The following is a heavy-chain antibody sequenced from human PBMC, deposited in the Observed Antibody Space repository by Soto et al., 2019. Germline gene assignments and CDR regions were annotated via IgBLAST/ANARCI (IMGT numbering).Heavy chain of an antibody. CDR3: ATGLDYCGN. D-gene: IGHD4-17*01. CDR2: ISGYNGDT. CDR1: GYTFSSYG. Sequence: HVQLVQSGAEVKKPGASVKVSCKASGYTFSSYGISWVRQAPGQGLEWMGWISGYNGDTNYAQNFQGRVTMTTDTYTSTPYMQLRSLNSYDTLRYYCATGLDYCGNWGQGTLVTVSP. V-gene: IGHV1-18*01. J-gene: IGHJ4*02.